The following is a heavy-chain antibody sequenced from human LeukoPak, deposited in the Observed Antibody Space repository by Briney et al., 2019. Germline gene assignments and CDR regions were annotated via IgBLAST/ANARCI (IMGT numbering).Heavy chain of an antibody. Sequence: SETLSLTCTVSGGSISSYYGSWIRQPPGKGLEWIGYIYYSGSTNYNPSLKRRVTISVDTYKNQFSLKLSSVTAADTAVYYCARVAGRWPYYFDYWGQGTLVTVSS. CDR1: GGSISSYY. D-gene: IGHD5-24*01. CDR3: ARVAGRWPYYFDY. CDR2: IYYSGST. J-gene: IGHJ4*02. V-gene: IGHV4-59*08.